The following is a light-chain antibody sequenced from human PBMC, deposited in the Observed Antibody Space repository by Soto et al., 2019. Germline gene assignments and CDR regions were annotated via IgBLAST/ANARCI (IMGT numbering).Light chain of an antibody. CDR1: QSVSSY. J-gene: IGKJ2*01. CDR3: QQHSNWPPYT. V-gene: IGKV3-11*01. CDR2: DAS. Sequence: EIVLTQSPATLSLSPGERATLSCRASQSVSSYLAWYQQKPGQAPRLLIYDASNMATGIPARFSGSGSVTDFTLNISSVEPEDFAVYYCQQHSNWPPYTFGQGTKLEIK.